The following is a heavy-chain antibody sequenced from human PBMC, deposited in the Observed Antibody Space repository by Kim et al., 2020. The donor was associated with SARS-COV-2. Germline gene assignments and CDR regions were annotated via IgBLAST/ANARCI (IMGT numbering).Heavy chain of an antibody. V-gene: IGHV1-24*01. CDR2: FNYEDGEI. J-gene: IGHJ6*02. Sequence: ASVKVSCKVSGASLSDLSIQWIRQTPGKGLEWMAGFNYEDGEIVYAQKFQGRVTLTEDTSADIVYMDLRRLKSDDTAVYYCATMDVWGQGNTDAVSS. CDR3: ATMDV. CDR1: GASLSDLS.